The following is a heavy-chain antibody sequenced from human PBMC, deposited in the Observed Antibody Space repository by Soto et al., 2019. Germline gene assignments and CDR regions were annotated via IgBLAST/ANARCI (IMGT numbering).Heavy chain of an antibody. J-gene: IGHJ4*02. V-gene: IGHV1-46*01. CDR3: ARDSQGDTSAYLDY. CDR2: LNPSGSRT. Sequence: ASVKVSCKASGYTFTGYYMHWVRQAPGQGLEWMGALNPSGSRTSYAQRFQGRVTVTRDTSTSTVYMELSSLRSDDTAVYYCARDSQGDTSAYLDYWGQGTLVTVSS. CDR1: GYTFTGYY. D-gene: IGHD3-22*01.